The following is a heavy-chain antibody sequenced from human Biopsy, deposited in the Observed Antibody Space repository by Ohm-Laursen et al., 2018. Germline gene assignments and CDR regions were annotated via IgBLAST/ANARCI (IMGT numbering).Heavy chain of an antibody. CDR1: GGSISDSTYH. Sequence: GTLSLTCTVSGGSISDSTYHWGWLRQPPGKGLEWIGHVYYSGSTFYNSSLESRVTVSVDTSKNQFHLRLTSMSASDTAVYYCARHSLDDFWSGAHYYFDYWGLGTLVTVSS. J-gene: IGHJ4*02. CDR3: ARHSLDDFWSGAHYYFDY. V-gene: IGHV4-39*01. D-gene: IGHD3-3*01. CDR2: VYYSGST.